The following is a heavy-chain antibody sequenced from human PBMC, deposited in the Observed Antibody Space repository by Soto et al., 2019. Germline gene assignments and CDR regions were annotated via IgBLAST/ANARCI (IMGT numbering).Heavy chain of an antibody. D-gene: IGHD6-19*01. CDR1: GFTFRSCA. Sequence: EVQLLESGGRLAQPGESLRLSCAASGFTFRSCAMSWVRQAPGKGLEWVSAISVGGGATYFADSVKGRFTISRDNSKSTLYLLMNSLRAEDTAVYYCAKDQASGTDDAFDIWGQGTMVTVSS. V-gene: IGHV3-23*01. J-gene: IGHJ3*02. CDR2: ISVGGGAT. CDR3: AKDQASGTDDAFDI.